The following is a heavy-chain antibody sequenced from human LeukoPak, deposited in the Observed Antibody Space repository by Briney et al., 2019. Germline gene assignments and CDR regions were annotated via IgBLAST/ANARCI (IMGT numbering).Heavy chain of an antibody. Sequence: GGSLRLSCAASGFTFDDYAMHWVRQAPGKGLEWVSGISWNSGSIGYADSVKGRFTISRDNAENSLYLQVNSLRAEDTAVYYCARVGRIAAAGTPDYWGQGTLVTVSS. J-gene: IGHJ4*02. D-gene: IGHD6-13*01. CDR1: GFTFDDYA. V-gene: IGHV3-9*01. CDR2: ISWNSGSI. CDR3: ARVGRIAAAGTPDY.